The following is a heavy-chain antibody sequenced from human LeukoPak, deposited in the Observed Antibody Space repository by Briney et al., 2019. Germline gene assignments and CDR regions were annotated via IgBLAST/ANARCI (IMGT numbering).Heavy chain of an antibody. J-gene: IGHJ3*02. CDR1: GGTFSSYA. D-gene: IGHD3-10*01. V-gene: IGHV1-69*13. CDR3: ARGASMVRGVMYAFDI. Sequence: SVKVSCKASGGTFSSYAISWVRQAPGQGLEWMGGIIPIFGTANYAQKFQGRVTITADESTSTAYMELSSLRSEDTAVYYCARGASMVRGVMYAFDIWGQGTMVTVSS. CDR2: IIPIFGTA.